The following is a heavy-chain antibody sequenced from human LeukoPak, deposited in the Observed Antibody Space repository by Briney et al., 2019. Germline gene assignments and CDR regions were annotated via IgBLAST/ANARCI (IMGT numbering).Heavy chain of an antibody. V-gene: IGHV4-39*01. J-gene: IGHJ4*02. Sequence: SETLSLTCTVSGGSISSSSYYWGWIRQPPGKGLEWIGSIYYSGSTYYSPSLKSRVTISVDTSKNQFSLKLSSVTAADTAVYYCATTSSGWYSGSSFDYWGQGTLVTVSS. CDR3: ATTSSGWYSGSSFDY. D-gene: IGHD6-19*01. CDR1: GGSISSSSYY. CDR2: IYYSGST.